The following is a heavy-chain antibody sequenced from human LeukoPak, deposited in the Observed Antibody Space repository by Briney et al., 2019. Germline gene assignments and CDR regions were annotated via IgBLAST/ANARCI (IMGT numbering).Heavy chain of an antibody. CDR3: ASRYSSSPGGWFDP. V-gene: IGHV1-69*01. D-gene: IGHD6-6*01. CDR2: IIPIFGTA. CDR1: GGTFSSYA. Sequence: ASVKVSCKASGGTFSSYAISWVRQAPGQGLEWMGGIIPIFGTANYAQKFQGRVTITADESTSTAYMELSSLRSEDTAVYYCASRYSSSPGGWFDPWGQGTLVTVSS. J-gene: IGHJ5*02.